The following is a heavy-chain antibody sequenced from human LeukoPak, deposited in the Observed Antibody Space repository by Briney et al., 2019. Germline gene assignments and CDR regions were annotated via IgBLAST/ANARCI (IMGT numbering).Heavy chain of an antibody. D-gene: IGHD2-21*01. Sequence: ASETLSLTCTVSGGYISDREYHWGCIRQPPGKGLECIASISYSGSTYFNPSLQSRVTISVDTSEIQFSLKLTSLTAADTAVYFCARDRAPRHGRLFDSWGQGALVTVSS. V-gene: IGHV4-39*07. CDR2: ISYSGST. J-gene: IGHJ4*02. CDR3: ARDRAPRHGRLFDS. CDR1: GGYISDREYH.